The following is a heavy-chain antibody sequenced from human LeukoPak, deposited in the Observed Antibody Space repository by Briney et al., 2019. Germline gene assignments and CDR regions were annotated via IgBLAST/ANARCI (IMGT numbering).Heavy chain of an antibody. CDR1: GFTFSSYA. CDR3: ARVKGRRVCYYYGMDV. V-gene: IGHV3-30-3*01. D-gene: IGHD3-16*01. J-gene: IGHJ6*02. Sequence: PGGSLRLSCAASGFTFSSYAMHWVRQAPGKGLEWVAVISYDGSNKYYADSVKGRFTISRDNSKNTLYLQMNSLRAEDTAVYYCARVKGRRVCYYYGMDVWGQGTTVTVSS. CDR2: ISYDGSNK.